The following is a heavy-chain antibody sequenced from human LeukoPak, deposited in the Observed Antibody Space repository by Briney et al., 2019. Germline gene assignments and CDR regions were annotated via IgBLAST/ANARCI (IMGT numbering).Heavy chain of an antibody. CDR2: SSSNASYV. D-gene: IGHD2-15*01. V-gene: IGHV3-21*01. Sequence: PARSPRPSCPSTILNPTSISINSACTVPCHPLHFDSSSSSNASYVDYADSVRGRFTITRDNAKNSLYLQMNSLRTEDTAVYYCARVGCSGGSCSSRGDRYYGMDVWGQGTTVTVSS. J-gene: IGHJ6*02. CDR1: ILNPTSIS. CDR3: ARVGCSGGSCSSRGDRYYGMDV.